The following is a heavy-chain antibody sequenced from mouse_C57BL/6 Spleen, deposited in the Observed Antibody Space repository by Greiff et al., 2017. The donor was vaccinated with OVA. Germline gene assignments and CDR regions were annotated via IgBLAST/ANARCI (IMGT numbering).Heavy chain of an antibody. V-gene: IGHV5-17*01. CDR2: ISSGSSTI. Sequence: EVKLMESGGGLVKPGGSLKLSCAASGFTFSDYGMHWVRQAPEKGLEWVAYISSGSSTIYYADTVKGRFTISRDNAKNTLFLQMTSLRSEDTTMYYCARLYGSDFDYWGQGTTLTVSS. CDR1: GFTFSDYG. D-gene: IGHD1-1*01. J-gene: IGHJ2*01. CDR3: ARLYGSDFDY.